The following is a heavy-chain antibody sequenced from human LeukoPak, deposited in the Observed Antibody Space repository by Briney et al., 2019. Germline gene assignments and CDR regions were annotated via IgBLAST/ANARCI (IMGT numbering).Heavy chain of an antibody. V-gene: IGHV1-69*13. D-gene: IGHD4-17*01. CDR3: ARAADYGDPIDAFDI. CDR1: GCTFSSYA. Sequence: SVKVSCKASGCTFSSYAISWVRQAPGQGLEWMGGIIPIFGTANYAQKFQGRVTITADESTSTAYMELSSLRSEDTAVYYCARAADYGDPIDAFDIWGQGTMVTDSS. J-gene: IGHJ3*02. CDR2: IIPIFGTA.